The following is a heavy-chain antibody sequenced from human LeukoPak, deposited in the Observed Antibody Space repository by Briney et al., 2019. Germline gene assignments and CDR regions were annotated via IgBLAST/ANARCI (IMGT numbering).Heavy chain of an antibody. Sequence: SETLSLTCAVYGGSFSGYYWSWIRQPPGKGLEWIGEINHSGSTNYNPSLKSRVTISVDTSKNQFSLKLSSVTAADTAVYYCARVNCTNGVCYNSGGWFDPWGQGTLVTVSS. D-gene: IGHD2-8*01. V-gene: IGHV4-34*01. CDR2: INHSGST. CDR1: GGSFSGYY. CDR3: ARVNCTNGVCYNSGGWFDP. J-gene: IGHJ5*02.